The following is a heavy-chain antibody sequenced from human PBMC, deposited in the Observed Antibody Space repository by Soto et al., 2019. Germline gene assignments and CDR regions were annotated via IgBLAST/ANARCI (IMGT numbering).Heavy chain of an antibody. CDR2: IYSDGTI. Sequence: GGPLRRSCAASVFFFRSDSMNWVRQAPGKALEWVSIIYSDGTIDYAKSVKGRFTISRDNSKNTLYLQMHSLTVEDTAVYYCARGGARSGFDYWGQGTPVTVSS. CDR3: ARGGARSGFDY. J-gene: IGHJ4*02. CDR1: VFFFRSDS. D-gene: IGHD2-15*01. V-gene: IGHV3-53*01.